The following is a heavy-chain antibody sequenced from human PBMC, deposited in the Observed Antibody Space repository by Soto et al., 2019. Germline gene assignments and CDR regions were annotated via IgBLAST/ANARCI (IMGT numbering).Heavy chain of an antibody. J-gene: IGHJ4*02. V-gene: IGHV4-59*01. Sequence: SETLSLTYTVSGGSISSYYWSWIRQPPGKGLEWIGYIYYSGSTNYNPSLKSRVTISVDTSKNQFSLKLSSVTAADTAVYYCAREVAGAMDYWGQGTLVTVSS. D-gene: IGHD1-26*01. CDR1: GGSISSYY. CDR2: IYYSGST. CDR3: AREVAGAMDY.